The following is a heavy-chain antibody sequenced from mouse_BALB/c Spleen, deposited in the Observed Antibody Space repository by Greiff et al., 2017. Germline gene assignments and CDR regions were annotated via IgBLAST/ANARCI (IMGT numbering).Heavy chain of an antibody. CDR3: ARGYGNYGKAWFAY. V-gene: IGHV1-77*01. CDR2: IYPGSGST. CDR1: GYTFTDYV. J-gene: IGHJ3*01. D-gene: IGHD2-10*02. Sequence: VQLVESGPELVKPGASVKMSCKASGYTFTDYVISWVKQRTGQGLEWIGEIYPGSGSTYYNEKFKGKATLTADKSSNTAYMQLSSLTSEDSAVYFCARGYGNYGKAWFAYWGQGTLVTVSA.